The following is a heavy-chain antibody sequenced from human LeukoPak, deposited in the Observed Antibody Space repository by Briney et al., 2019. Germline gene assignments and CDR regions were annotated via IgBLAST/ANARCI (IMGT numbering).Heavy chain of an antibody. CDR2: ISYDGSNK. J-gene: IGHJ4*02. Sequence: PGRSLRLSCAASGFTFSSYGMHWVRQAPGKGLEWVAVISYDGSNKYYADSVKGRFTISRDNSKNTLYLQMNSLRAEDTAVYYCARNYDSSGLDLDYWGQGTLVTVSS. V-gene: IGHV3-30*03. CDR1: GFTFSSYG. D-gene: IGHD3-22*01. CDR3: ARNYDSSGLDLDY.